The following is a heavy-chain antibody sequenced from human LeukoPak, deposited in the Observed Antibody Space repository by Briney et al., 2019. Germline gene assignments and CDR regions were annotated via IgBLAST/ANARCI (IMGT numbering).Heavy chain of an antibody. CDR3: ARMTLVAGPDFDY. V-gene: IGHV1-18*01. Sequence: ASVKVSCKASGYTFTSYGISWVRQAPGRGREGRGWISAYNGNTNYAQKLQGRVTITTDTSASTAYMEQRSLRSDDTAVYYCARMTLVAGPDFDYWGQGTLVTVSS. J-gene: IGHJ4*02. D-gene: IGHD6-19*01. CDR2: ISAYNGNT. CDR1: GYTFTSYG.